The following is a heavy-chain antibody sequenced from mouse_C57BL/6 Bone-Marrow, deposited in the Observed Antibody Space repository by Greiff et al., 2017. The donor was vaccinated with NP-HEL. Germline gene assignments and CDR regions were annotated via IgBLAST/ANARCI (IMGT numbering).Heavy chain of an antibody. V-gene: IGHV1-26*01. CDR1: GYTFTDYY. Sequence: EVQLQQSGPELVKPGASVKISCKASGYTFTDYYMNWVKQSHGKSLEWIGDINPNNGGTSYNQKFKGKATLTVYKSSSTSYMDLRSLTSEDSAVYYCARTYGSSLWFAYWGQGTLVTVSA. CDR3: ARTYGSSLWFAY. D-gene: IGHD1-1*01. CDR2: INPNNGGT. J-gene: IGHJ3*01.